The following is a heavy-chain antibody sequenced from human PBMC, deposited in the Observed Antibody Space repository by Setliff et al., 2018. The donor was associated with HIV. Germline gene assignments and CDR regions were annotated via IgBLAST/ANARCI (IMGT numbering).Heavy chain of an antibody. CDR3: ARSGSSSPYYFDY. Sequence: PSETLSLTCTVSGGSINNDIYFWSWIRQYPGKGLEWIGYIYYSGSTYYNPSLKSRITISDDTSKNQFSLRLSSVTAADTAVYYCARSGSSSPYYFDYWGQGTLVTVSS. D-gene: IGHD6-6*01. CDR1: GGSINNDIYF. J-gene: IGHJ4*02. V-gene: IGHV4-31*03. CDR2: IYYSGST.